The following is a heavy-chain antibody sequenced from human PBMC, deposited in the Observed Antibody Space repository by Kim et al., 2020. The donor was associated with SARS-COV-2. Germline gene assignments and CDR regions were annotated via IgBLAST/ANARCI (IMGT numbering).Heavy chain of an antibody. CDR3: TTYYYDSSGYYYFDY. D-gene: IGHD3-22*01. J-gene: IGHJ4*02. CDR1: GFTFSNAW. CDR2: IKSKTDGGTT. Sequence: GGSLRLSCAASGFTFSNAWMSWVRQAPGKGLEWVGRIKSKTDGGTTDYAAPVKGRFTISRDDSKNTLYLQMNSLKTEDTAVYYCTTYYYDSSGYYYFDYWGQGTLVTVSS. V-gene: IGHV3-15*01.